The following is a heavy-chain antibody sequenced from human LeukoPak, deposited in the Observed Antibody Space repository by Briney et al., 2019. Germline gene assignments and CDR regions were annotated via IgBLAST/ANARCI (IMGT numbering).Heavy chain of an antibody. V-gene: IGHV1-18*01. J-gene: IGHJ6*02. Sequence: SVKVSCKASGYTFTSYGISWVRQAPGQGLEWMGWISAYNGNTNYAQKLQGRVTMTTDTSTSTAYMELRSLRSDDTAVYYCARDNTDQLLFFYYYYYGMDVWGQGTTVTVSS. CDR1: GYTFTSYG. D-gene: IGHD2-2*01. CDR2: ISAYNGNT. CDR3: ARDNTDQLLFFYYYYYGMDV.